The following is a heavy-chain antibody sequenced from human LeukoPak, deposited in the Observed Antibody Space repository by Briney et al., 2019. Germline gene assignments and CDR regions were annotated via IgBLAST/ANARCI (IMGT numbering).Heavy chain of an antibody. Sequence: SETLSLTCTVSGGSISSSSYYWGWIRQPPGKGLEWIVSIYYSGSTYYNPSLKSRVTISVDTSKNQFSLKLSSVTAADTAVYYCARPYYDFWSGYYGMGDFDYWGQGTLVTVSS. J-gene: IGHJ4*02. CDR3: ARPYYDFWSGYYGMGDFDY. V-gene: IGHV4-39*07. CDR2: IYYSGST. CDR1: GGSISSSSYY. D-gene: IGHD3-3*01.